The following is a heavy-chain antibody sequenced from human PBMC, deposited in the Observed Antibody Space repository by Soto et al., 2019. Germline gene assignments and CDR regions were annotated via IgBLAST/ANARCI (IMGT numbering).Heavy chain of an antibody. D-gene: IGHD6-19*01. CDR1: GYTFTNYG. V-gene: IGHV1-18*01. J-gene: IGHJ6*02. Sequence: ASVKVSCKASGYTFTNYGISWVRQAPGQGLEWMGWISTYNGHTTSAQKLQGRVTMTTDTSTNTAYMELRSLRSDDTAVYCCARGWGQQWLAYGMDVWGQGTTVTVSS. CDR2: ISTYNGHT. CDR3: ARGWGQQWLAYGMDV.